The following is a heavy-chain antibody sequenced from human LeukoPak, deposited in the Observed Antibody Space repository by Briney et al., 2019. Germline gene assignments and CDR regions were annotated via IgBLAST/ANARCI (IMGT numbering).Heavy chain of an antibody. V-gene: IGHV4-34*01. CDR2: INHSGST. D-gene: IGHD3-10*01. J-gene: IGHJ3*01. CDR3: ARLGEFNAFDV. CDR1: GGSFSGYY. Sequence: PSETLSLTCAVYGGSFSGYYWSWIRQPPGKGLEWIGEINHSGSTNYSPSLKSRVTILVDKSKNQFSLKLSSVTAADTAVYYCARLGEFNAFDVWGQGTMVTVSS.